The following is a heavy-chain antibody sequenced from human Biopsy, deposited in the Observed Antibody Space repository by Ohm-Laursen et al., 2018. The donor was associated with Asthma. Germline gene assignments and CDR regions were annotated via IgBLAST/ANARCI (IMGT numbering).Heavy chain of an antibody. Sequence: TLSLTCTVSYGSITSGGYYWTWIRQHPGKGLEWIGYIYYSGSTYYNPSLKSRVTISVDTSKNQFSLKLSSVTAADTAVYYCARFRSGQTGYGDYYYYGMDVWGQGTTVTVSS. CDR1: YGSITSGGYY. D-gene: IGHD4-17*01. CDR3: ARFRSGQTGYGDYYYYGMDV. J-gene: IGHJ6*02. CDR2: IYYSGST. V-gene: IGHV4-31*03.